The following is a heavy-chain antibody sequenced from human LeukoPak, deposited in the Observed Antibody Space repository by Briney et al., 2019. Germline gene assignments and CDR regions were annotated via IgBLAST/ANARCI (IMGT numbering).Heavy chain of an antibody. CDR2: ISGSSTSI. CDR1: GFTFNNYT. CDR3: ARSRAGRMATTYDF. D-gene: IGHD5-24*01. V-gene: IGHV3-21*01. Sequence: GGSLRLSCTASGFTFNNYTMNWVRQAPGKGLEWVSSISGSSTSIYYADSVMGRFTISRDNAKNSLYLQMNSLRAEDTAVYYCARSRAGRMATTYDFWGQGTLVTVSS. J-gene: IGHJ4*02.